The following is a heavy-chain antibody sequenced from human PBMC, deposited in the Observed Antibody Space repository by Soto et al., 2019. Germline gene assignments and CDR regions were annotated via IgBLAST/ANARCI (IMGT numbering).Heavy chain of an antibody. CDR1: GFTFSNYG. CDR2: ISGSGGST. D-gene: IGHD3-22*01. CDR3: AKDYYYETSGSAKYYYYGMDV. J-gene: IGHJ6*02. Sequence: LRLSCAASGFTFSNYGMSWVRQAPGKGLEWLSVISGSGGSTKYADSVKGRFTISRDNSKNTLYLQMNSLRAEDTAVYYCAKDYYYETSGSAKYYYYGMDVWGQGTTVTVSS. V-gene: IGHV3-23*01.